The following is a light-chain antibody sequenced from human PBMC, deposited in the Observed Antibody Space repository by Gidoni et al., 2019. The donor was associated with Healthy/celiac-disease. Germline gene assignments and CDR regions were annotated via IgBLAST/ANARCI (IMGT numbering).Light chain of an antibody. CDR2: DAS. V-gene: IGKV3D-20*01. Sequence: EIVLTQSPATLSLSPGERATLSCGASQSVSHSYLAWYQQKPGLAPRLLIYDASSRATGTPDRFRGSESGTDFNLTINRLEPEDFAVYYCQQYGSSPALTFGGGTKVEIK. CDR3: QQYGSSPALT. J-gene: IGKJ4*01. CDR1: QSVSHSY.